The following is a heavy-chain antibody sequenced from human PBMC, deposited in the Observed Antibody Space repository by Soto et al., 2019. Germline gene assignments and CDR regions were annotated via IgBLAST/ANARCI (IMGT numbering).Heavy chain of an antibody. CDR2: LSGSGSLS. CDR3: ARDRGGALDS. Sequence: EVLLLESGGGLVQPGGSLRLSWVVSGFTFNTFAMTWVRQAPGKGLEWVSALSGSGSLSYYADSVKGRFTISRDNSKNTLYLQMNNLKVDETAVYFCARDRGGALDSWGQGTLVTVSS. CDR1: GFTFNTFA. V-gene: IGHV3-23*01. D-gene: IGHD2-15*01. J-gene: IGHJ4*02.